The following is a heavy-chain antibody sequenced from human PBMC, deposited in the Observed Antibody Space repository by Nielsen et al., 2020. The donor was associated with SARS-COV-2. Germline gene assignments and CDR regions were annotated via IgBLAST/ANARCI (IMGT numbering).Heavy chain of an antibody. J-gene: IGHJ4*02. CDR2: IYYSGST. D-gene: IGHD4-23*01. Sequence: SETLSLTCTVSGGSISSSSYYWGWIRQPPGKGLEWIGSIYYSGSTYYNPSLQSRVTMSVDTSKNQFSLKLTSVTAADTAVYYCARENFYGGNPFDYWGQGALVTVSS. CDR3: ARENFYGGNPFDY. CDR1: GGSISSSSYY. V-gene: IGHV4-39*07.